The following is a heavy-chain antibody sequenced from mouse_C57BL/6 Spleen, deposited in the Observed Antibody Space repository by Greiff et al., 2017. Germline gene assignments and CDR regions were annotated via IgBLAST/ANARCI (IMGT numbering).Heavy chain of an antibody. J-gene: IGHJ2*01. Sequence: VKLQQPGAELVKPGASVKLSCKASGYTFTSYWMHWVKQRPGRGLEWIGRIDPNSGCTTYNEKFKSKATLTVDKPSSTAYMQLSSLTSGDSAVYYDARDYCSSYVCDYWGKGTTLTVSS. CDR1: GYTFTSYW. CDR2: IDPNSGCT. D-gene: IGHD1-1*01. V-gene: IGHV1-72*01. CDR3: ARDYCSSYVCDY.